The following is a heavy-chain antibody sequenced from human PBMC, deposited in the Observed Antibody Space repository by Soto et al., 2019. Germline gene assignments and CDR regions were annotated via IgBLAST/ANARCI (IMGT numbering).Heavy chain of an antibody. D-gene: IGHD3-3*01. CDR1: GGSISSGGYS. Sequence: SETLSLTCAVSGGSISSGGYSWSWIRQPPGKGLEWIGYIYHSGSTYYNPSLKSRVTISVDRSKNQFSLKLSSVTAADTAVYYCARGYDFWSGYLGMGVWGQGTTVTVSS. CDR2: IYHSGST. J-gene: IGHJ6*02. V-gene: IGHV4-30-2*01. CDR3: ARGYDFWSGYLGMGV.